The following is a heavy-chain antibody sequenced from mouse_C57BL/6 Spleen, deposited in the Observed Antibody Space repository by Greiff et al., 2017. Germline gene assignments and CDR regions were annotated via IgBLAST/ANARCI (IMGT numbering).Heavy chain of an antibody. CDR3: TVFSLFAY. CDR1: GFTFSNYW. CDR2: IRLKSDNYAT. Sequence: EVKLEESGGGLVQPGGSMKLSCVASGFTFSNYWMNWVRQSPEKGLEWVAQIRLKSDNYATHYAESVKGRFTISRDDSKSSVYLQMNNLRAEDTGIYYCTVFSLFAYWGQGTLVTVSA. J-gene: IGHJ3*01. V-gene: IGHV6-3*01. D-gene: IGHD6-1*01.